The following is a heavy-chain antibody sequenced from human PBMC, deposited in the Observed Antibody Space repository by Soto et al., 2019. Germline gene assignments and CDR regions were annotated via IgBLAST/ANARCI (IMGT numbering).Heavy chain of an antibody. V-gene: IGHV3-21*01. CDR1: GFTFSSYS. Sequence: GGSLRLSCAASGFTFSSYSMNWVRQAPGKGLEWVSSISSSSSYIYYADSVKGRFTISRDNAKNSLYLQMNSLRAEDTAVYYCARSPPRKLCSGGSCYGLNWGQGTLVTVSS. D-gene: IGHD2-15*01. CDR3: ARSPPRKLCSGGSCYGLN. J-gene: IGHJ4*02. CDR2: ISSSSSYI.